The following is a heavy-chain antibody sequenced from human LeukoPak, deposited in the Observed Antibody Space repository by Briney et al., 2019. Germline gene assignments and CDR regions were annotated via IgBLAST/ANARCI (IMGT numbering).Heavy chain of an antibody. Sequence: PGGSLRLSCAASGFTFSNYAMSWVRQAPGKGLEWISGITGGRSTYYADSVEGRFTISRDNSKNTLYLQMNSLRAEDTAVYYCAKDLRAAAGTDFFDYWGQGTLVTVSS. CDR2: ITGGRST. CDR1: GFTFSNYA. V-gene: IGHV3-23*01. J-gene: IGHJ4*02. D-gene: IGHD6-13*01. CDR3: AKDLRAAAGTDFFDY.